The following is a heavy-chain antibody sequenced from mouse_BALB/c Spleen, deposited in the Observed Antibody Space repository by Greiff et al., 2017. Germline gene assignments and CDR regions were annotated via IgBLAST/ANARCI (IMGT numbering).Heavy chain of an antibody. CDR2: IYPGNGDT. CDR3: ARDYYGPWFAY. CDR1: GYTFTSYN. Sequence: QVQLKQPGAELVKPGASVKMSCKASGYTFTSYNMHWVKQTPGQGLEWIGAIYPGNGDTSYNQKFKGKATLTADKSSSTAYMQLSSLTSEDSAVYYCARDYYGPWFAYWGQGTLVTVSA. V-gene: IGHV1-12*01. D-gene: IGHD1-2*01. J-gene: IGHJ3*01.